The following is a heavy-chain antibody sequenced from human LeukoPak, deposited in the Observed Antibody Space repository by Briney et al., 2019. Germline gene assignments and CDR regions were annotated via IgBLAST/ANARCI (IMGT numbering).Heavy chain of an antibody. CDR3: AKGYYGSGSSHFDY. Sequence: GGSLRLSCAASGLTFSSYAMSWVRQAPGKGLEWVSAISGSGGSTYYADSVKGRFTISRGNSKNTLYLQMNSLRAEDTAVYYCAKGYYGSGSSHFDYWGQGTLVTVSS. CDR2: ISGSGGST. V-gene: IGHV3-23*01. J-gene: IGHJ4*02. CDR1: GLTFSSYA. D-gene: IGHD3-10*01.